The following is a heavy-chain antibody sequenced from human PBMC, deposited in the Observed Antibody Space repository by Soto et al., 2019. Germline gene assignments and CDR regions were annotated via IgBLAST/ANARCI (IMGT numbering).Heavy chain of an antibody. CDR3: ARHVRSSDLEDYGMDV. CDR1: GGSISSSSYY. J-gene: IGHJ6*02. V-gene: IGHV4-39*01. CDR2: IYYSGST. Sequence: SGTLSLTCTVSGGSISSSSYYWGWIRQPPGKGLEWIGSIYYSGSTYYNPSLKSRVTISVDTSKNQFSLKLSSVTAADTAVYYCARHVRSSDLEDYGMDVWGQGTTVTVSS. D-gene: IGHD6-6*01.